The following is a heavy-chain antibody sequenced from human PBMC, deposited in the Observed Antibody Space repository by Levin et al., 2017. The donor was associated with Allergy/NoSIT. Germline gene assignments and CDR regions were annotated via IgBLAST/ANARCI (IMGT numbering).Heavy chain of an antibody. Sequence: SQTLSLTCTVSGGSISSSYWSWIRQPAGKGLEWIGRIYTSGSTNYNPSLKSRVTMSVDTSKNQFSLKLSSVTAADTAVYYCARTHASSSWFPYFDYWGQGTLVTVSS. CDR3: ARTHASSSWFPYFDY. V-gene: IGHV4-4*07. CDR1: GGSISSSY. CDR2: IYTSGST. D-gene: IGHD6-13*01. J-gene: IGHJ4*02.